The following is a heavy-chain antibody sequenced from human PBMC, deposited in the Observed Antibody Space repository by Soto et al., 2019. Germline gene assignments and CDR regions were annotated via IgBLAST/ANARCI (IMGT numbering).Heavy chain of an antibody. Sequence: PGGSLRLSCAASGFTFSSYAMHWVRQAPGKGLEWVAVISYDGSNKYYADSVKGRFTISRDNSKNALYLQMNSLRAEDTAVYYCARQILNYGSGSHTLDNWFDPWGQGTLVTVSS. CDR2: ISYDGSNK. V-gene: IGHV3-30-3*01. CDR1: GFTFSSYA. CDR3: ARQILNYGSGSHTLDNWFDP. D-gene: IGHD3-10*01. J-gene: IGHJ5*02.